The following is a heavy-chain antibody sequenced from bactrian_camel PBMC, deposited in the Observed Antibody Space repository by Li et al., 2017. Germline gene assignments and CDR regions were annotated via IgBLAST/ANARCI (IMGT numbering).Heavy chain of an antibody. CDR3: AADSAVYNFGG. V-gene: IGHV3S6*01. CDR1: GFTFSSYG. D-gene: IGHD4*01. Sequence: HVQLVESGGGLVQPGGSLRLSCAASGFTFSSYGMSWVRQAPGKGLEWVSGIYTGDGKTYYTNSVKGRFTISQDNTKETLYLQMDSLKPEDTAVYYCAADSAVYNFGGWGQGTQVTVS. CDR2: IYTGDGKT. J-gene: IGHJ6*01.